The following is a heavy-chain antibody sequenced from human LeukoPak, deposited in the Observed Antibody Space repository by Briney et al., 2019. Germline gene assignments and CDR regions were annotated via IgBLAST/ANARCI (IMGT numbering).Heavy chain of an antibody. V-gene: IGHV3-21*01. CDR1: GFTFSSYT. CDR2: ISSRSSYI. CDR3: AKELWFGESGFDP. Sequence: GGSLRLSCAASGFTFSSYTMNWVRQAPGKGLEWVSFISSRSSYISYADSVKGRFTISRDNAKNSLYLQMNSLRAEDTAVYYCAKELWFGESGFDPWGQGTLVTVSS. D-gene: IGHD3-10*01. J-gene: IGHJ5*02.